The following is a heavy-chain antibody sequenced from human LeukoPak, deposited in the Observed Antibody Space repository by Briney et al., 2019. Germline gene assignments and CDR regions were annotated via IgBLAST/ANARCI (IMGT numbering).Heavy chain of an antibody. J-gene: IGHJ4*02. Sequence: GGSLRLSCAASGFTFSSYAMSWVRQAPGKGLEWVAVISYGGSNKYYADSVKGRFTISRDNSKNTLYLQMNSLRAEDTAVYYCTNGDFQGWNDAYWGQGTLVTVSS. CDR3: TNGDFQGWNDAY. D-gene: IGHD1-1*01. CDR2: ISYGGSNK. CDR1: GFTFSSYA. V-gene: IGHV3-30*18.